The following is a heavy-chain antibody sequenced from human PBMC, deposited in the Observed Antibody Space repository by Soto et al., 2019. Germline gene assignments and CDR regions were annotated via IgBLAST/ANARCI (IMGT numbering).Heavy chain of an antibody. CDR3: ARAQTYYDILTGYGGPYYYYYGMDV. Sequence: SETLSLTCAVYGGSFSGYSWTWIRQPPGTGLEWIGEINHSGSTNYNPSLKSRVTISVDTSKNQFSLKLSSVTAADTAVYYCARAQTYYDILTGYGGPYYYYYGMDVWGQGTTVTVSS. J-gene: IGHJ6*02. V-gene: IGHV4-34*01. D-gene: IGHD3-9*01. CDR2: INHSGST. CDR1: GGSFSGYS.